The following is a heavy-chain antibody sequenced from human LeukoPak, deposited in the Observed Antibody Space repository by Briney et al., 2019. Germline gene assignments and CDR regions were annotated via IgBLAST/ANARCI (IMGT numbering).Heavy chain of an antibody. J-gene: IGHJ6*03. CDR3: ATTRMNYYGSGSHYSYYYVDV. Sequence: SVKVSCKASGGAFTRAAVSWVRQAPGQGLEWMGGVIPHSGIADYAQKFQGRVTITADESTSTAYMELKSLTSEDTAVYYCATTRMNYYGSGSHYSYYYVDVWGSGTAVTVSS. CDR1: GGAFTRAA. V-gene: IGHV1-69*13. CDR2: VIPHSGIA. D-gene: IGHD3-10*01.